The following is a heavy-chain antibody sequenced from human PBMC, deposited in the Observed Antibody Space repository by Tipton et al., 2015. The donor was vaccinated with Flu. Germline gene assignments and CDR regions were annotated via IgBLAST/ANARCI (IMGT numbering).Heavy chain of an antibody. D-gene: IGHD5-12*01. V-gene: IGHV3-30*02. CDR1: GFTFSSYD. Sequence: SLRLSCAASGFTFSSYDMNWVRQAPGEGLEWVAFIRYDGSNKYYADSVKGRFTISRDNSKNTLYLQMNGLRAEDTAIYYCAKVIPEIVAGLDYWGQGTLVTVSS. CDR2: IRYDGSNK. CDR3: AKVIPEIVAGLDY. J-gene: IGHJ4*02.